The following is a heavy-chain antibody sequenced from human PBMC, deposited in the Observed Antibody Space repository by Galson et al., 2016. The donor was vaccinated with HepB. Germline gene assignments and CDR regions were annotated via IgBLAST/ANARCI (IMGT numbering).Heavy chain of an antibody. CDR1: GFTFSTSP. D-gene: IGHD2-21*02. V-gene: IGHV3-23*01. CDR2: ISGSGENT. Sequence: SLRLSCAASGFTFSTSPMTWVRQAPGKGLEWVSAISGSGENTYYADSVRGRFTISRDNSKNTLYLHMSRLRAEDAAMYYCATYAVDVTAMDSSQYDAFDIWGQVTMVTVSS. J-gene: IGHJ3*02. CDR3: ATYAVDVTAMDSSQYDAFDI.